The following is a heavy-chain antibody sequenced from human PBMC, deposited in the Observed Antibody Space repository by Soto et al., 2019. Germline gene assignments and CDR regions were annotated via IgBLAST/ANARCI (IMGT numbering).Heavy chain of an antibody. CDR1: GGSFSGYY. CDR3: ARGGYSCGYYYYGMDV. Sequence: LSLTCAVYGGSFSGYYWSWIRQPPGKGLEWIGEINHSGSTNYNPSLKSRVTISVDTSKNQFSLKLSSVTAADTAVYYCARGGYSCGYYYYGMDVWGQGTTVTVSS. V-gene: IGHV4-34*01. D-gene: IGHD5-18*01. J-gene: IGHJ6*02. CDR2: INHSGST.